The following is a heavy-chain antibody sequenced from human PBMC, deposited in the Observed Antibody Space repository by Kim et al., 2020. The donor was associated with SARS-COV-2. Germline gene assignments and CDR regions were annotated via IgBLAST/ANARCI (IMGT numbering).Heavy chain of an antibody. CDR3: ARGGYSSGWYFGV. J-gene: IGHJ3*01. CDR1: GGSIRAFS. Sequence: SETLSLTCSVSGGSIRAFSWSWIRQPPGKGLEWIGDVSYSGSANHNPSLKTRVTISADTSKNQISLSLTSVTAADSAVYYCARGGYSSGWYFGVWG. V-gene: IGHV4-59*01. CDR2: VSYSGSA. D-gene: IGHD6-19*01.